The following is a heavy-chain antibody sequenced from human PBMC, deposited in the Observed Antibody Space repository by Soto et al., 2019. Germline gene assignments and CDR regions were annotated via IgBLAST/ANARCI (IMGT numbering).Heavy chain of an antibody. CDR2: INHSGST. CDR1: GGSFSGYY. CDR3: ARDKITGLFDY. D-gene: IGHD2-8*02. Sequence: QVQLQQWGAGLLKPSETLSLTCAVYGGSFSGYYWTWIRQPPGTGLEWIGEINHSGSTNYNPSLKSRVTLSVDTSKNQFSLKLTSMTAADTAVYYCARDKITGLFDYWGQGTLVTVSS. V-gene: IGHV4-34*01. J-gene: IGHJ4*02.